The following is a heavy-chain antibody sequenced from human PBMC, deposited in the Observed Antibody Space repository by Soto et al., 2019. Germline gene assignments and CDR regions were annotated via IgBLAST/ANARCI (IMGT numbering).Heavy chain of an antibody. CDR1: GFTFSDYY. V-gene: IGHV3-23*01. Sequence: GGSLRLSCAASGFTFSDYYMSWIRQAPGKGLEWVSCISDSGSSTYYADSVKGRFTISRDNSKNTLYLQMNSLRAEDTAVYYCAKRGIVVFTSNPIFDYWGQGTQVTVSS. D-gene: IGHD3-22*01. CDR3: AKRGIVVFTSNPIFDY. J-gene: IGHJ4*02. CDR2: ISDSGSST.